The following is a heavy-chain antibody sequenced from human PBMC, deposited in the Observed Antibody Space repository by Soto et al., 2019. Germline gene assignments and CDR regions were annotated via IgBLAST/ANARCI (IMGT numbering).Heavy chain of an antibody. CDR1: GGSISSSGHY. CDR3: ARGGTMALDY. J-gene: IGHJ4*02. V-gene: IGHV4-39*07. CDR2: RYYTGST. D-gene: IGHD3-10*01. Sequence: SETLSLTCTVSGGSISSSGHYWAWIRQPPGKGLEWIGSRYYTGSTYYNPSLKSRVTISVDTSKNQFSLRLSSVTAADTAVYYCARGGTMALDYWGQGTLVTVSS.